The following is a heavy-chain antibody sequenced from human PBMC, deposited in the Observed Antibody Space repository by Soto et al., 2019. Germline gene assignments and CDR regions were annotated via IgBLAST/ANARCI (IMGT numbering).Heavy chain of an antibody. CDR2: IRSKANSYAT. CDR1: GFTFSGSA. CDR3: TRRPMVRGVNSGNYGMDV. V-gene: IGHV3-73*02. J-gene: IGHJ6*02. D-gene: IGHD3-10*01. Sequence: EVQLVESGGGWVQPGGSLKLSCAASGFTFSGSAMHWVRQASGKGLEWVGRIRSKANSYATAYAASVKGRFTISRDDSKNTAYLQMNSLKTEDTAVYYCTRRPMVRGVNSGNYGMDVWGQGTTVTVSS.